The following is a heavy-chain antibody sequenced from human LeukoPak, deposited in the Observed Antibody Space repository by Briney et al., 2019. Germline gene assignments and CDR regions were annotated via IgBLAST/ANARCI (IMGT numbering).Heavy chain of an antibody. Sequence: GGSLRLSCAASGFTFSSYGMHWVRQAPGKGLEWVAVIWYDGSNKYYADSVKGRFTISRDNSKNTLYLQMNSLRAEDTAVYYCARTYSTDYGMDVWGQGTTVTVSS. CDR3: ARTYSTDYGMDV. V-gene: IGHV3-33*01. CDR2: IWYDGSNK. CDR1: GFTFSSYG. D-gene: IGHD4-11*01. J-gene: IGHJ6*02.